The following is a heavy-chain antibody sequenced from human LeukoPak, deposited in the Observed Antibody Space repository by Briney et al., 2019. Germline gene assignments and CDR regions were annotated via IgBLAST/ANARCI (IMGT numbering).Heavy chain of an antibody. J-gene: IGHJ4*02. CDR2: IKNDGSEK. CDR1: GFTFSNYW. Sequence: GGSLRLSCAASGFTFSNYWMSWVRQPPGEGLEWVANIKNDGSEKYYVDSVKGRFTISRDNPKNSLYLQMNSLRAEDTAVYYCARVGTAEGTLEDYWGQGTLVTVSS. V-gene: IGHV3-7*01. D-gene: IGHD6-13*01. CDR3: ARVGTAEGTLEDY.